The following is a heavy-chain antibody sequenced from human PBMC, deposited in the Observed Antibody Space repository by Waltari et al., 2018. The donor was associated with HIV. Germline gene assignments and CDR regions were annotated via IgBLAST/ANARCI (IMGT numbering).Heavy chain of an antibody. CDR1: GFTFNSHW. D-gene: IGHD2-15*01. CDR2: SNSDATST. J-gene: IGHJ4*02. V-gene: IGHV3-74*01. Sequence: EVQLVESGGNFVQPGGSLRLSCAASGFTFNSHWMHWVRQAPGQGLVWVSRSNSDATSTAYADSVKGRFTISRDNAKNTLYLQMNSLRAEDTAVYYCARGFRVGCSDATCYSHYWGQGTLVTVSS. CDR3: ARGFRVGCSDATCYSHY.